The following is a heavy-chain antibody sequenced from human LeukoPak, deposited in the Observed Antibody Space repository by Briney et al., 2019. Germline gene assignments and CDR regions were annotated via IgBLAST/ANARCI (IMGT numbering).Heavy chain of an antibody. CDR1: GFTFSSYA. Sequence: GGSLRLSCAASGFTFSSYATHWVRQAPGKGLEWVAVISYDGSNKYYADSVKGVFTISRDNSKNTLYLQMNSLRAEDTAVYYCARDRRDIVVVPDQTLDYWGQGTLVTVSS. D-gene: IGHD2-2*01. J-gene: IGHJ4*02. CDR3: ARDRRDIVVVPDQTLDY. CDR2: ISYDGSNK. V-gene: IGHV3-30-3*01.